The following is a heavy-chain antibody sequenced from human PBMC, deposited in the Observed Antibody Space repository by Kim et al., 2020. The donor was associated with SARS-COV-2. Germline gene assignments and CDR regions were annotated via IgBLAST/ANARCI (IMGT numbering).Heavy chain of an antibody. CDR2: ISGSGGSK. D-gene: IGHD3-10*01. V-gene: IGHV3-23*01. J-gene: IGHJ4*02. Sequence: GGSLRLSCAASGFTFSSYAMSWVRQAPGKGLEWVSAISGSGGSKYYADSVKGRFTISRDNSKNTLYLQMNSLRAEDTAVYYCAKFRPDGSGSYVDYWGQGTLVTVSS. CDR1: GFTFSSYA. CDR3: AKFRPDGSGSYVDY.